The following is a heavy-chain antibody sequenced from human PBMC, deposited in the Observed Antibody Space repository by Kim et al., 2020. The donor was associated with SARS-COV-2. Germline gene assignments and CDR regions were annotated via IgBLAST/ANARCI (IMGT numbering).Heavy chain of an antibody. J-gene: IGHJ6*02. V-gene: IGHV3-33*01. Sequence: GGSLRLSCAASGFTFSNYGMHWVRQAPGKGLEWVAVIWFDGNNEYYADSVKGRFIISRDNSKNTLFLQMNSLRAEDTALYYCARQHCSVTTCLPSYYYYGMDVWGQGTTVTVSS. CDR2: IWFDGNNE. CDR1: GFTFSNYG. D-gene: IGHD2-2*01. CDR3: ARQHCSVTTCLPSYYYYGMDV.